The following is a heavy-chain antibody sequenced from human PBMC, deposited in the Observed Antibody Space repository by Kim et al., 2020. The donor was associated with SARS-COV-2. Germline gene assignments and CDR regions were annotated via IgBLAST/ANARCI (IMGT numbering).Heavy chain of an antibody. V-gene: IGHV1-46*01. J-gene: IGHJ6*02. D-gene: IGHD3-3*01. Sequence: ASVKVSCKASGYTFTSYYMHWVRQAPGQGLEWMGIINPSGGSTSYAQKFQGRVTMTRDTSTSTVYMELSSLRSEDTAVYYCARDPVSLLRFLERRFCVSGMDVWGQGTTVTVSS. CDR1: GYTFTSYY. CDR2: INPSGGST. CDR3: ARDPVSLLRFLERRFCVSGMDV.